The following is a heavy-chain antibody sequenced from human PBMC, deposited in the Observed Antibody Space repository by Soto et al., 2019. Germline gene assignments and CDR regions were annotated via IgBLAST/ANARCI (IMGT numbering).Heavy chain of an antibody. J-gene: IGHJ4*02. CDR2: ISYDGSNK. CDR1: GFTFSSYA. Sequence: QVQLVESGGGVVQPGRSLRLSCAASGFTFSSYAMHWVRQAPGKGLEWVAVISYDGSNKYYADSVKGRFTISRDNSKNTLYLQMNSLRAEDTAVYYCARDKGDLRFLEWSCYFDFWGQGTLVTVSS. D-gene: IGHD3-3*01. CDR3: ARDKGDLRFLEWSCYFDF. V-gene: IGHV3-30-3*01.